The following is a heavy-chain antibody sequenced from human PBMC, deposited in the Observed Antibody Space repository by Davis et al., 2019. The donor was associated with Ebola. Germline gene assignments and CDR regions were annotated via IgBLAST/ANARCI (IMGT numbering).Heavy chain of an antibody. CDR1: GFTFSSYW. CDR2: ISSSSSYT. J-gene: IGHJ4*02. CDR3: AKREVTVTAGLYYFDY. V-gene: IGHV3-21*05. Sequence: GESLKISCAASGFTFSSYWMNWVRQAPGKGLEWVSYISSSSSYTNYADSVKGRFTISRDNSKNTLYLEMNSLRADDTAIYYCAKREVTVTAGLYYFDYWGQGTLVTVSS. D-gene: IGHD2-21*02.